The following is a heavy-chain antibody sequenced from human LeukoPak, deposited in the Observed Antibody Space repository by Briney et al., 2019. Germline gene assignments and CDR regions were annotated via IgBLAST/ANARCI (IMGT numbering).Heavy chain of an antibody. CDR1: GDSMSSSHYC. CDR2: IYYSGST. V-gene: IGHV4-39*01. Sequence: SETLSLTCTVSGDSMSSSHYCWGWIRQPPGKGLEWIGSIYYSGSTYYNPSLRSRVTMSVDTSKKQFSLKLSSVTAADTAVYYCARHAVEAASRWFDPWGQGTLVTVSS. D-gene: IGHD1-1*01. CDR3: ARHAVEAASRWFDP. J-gene: IGHJ5*02.